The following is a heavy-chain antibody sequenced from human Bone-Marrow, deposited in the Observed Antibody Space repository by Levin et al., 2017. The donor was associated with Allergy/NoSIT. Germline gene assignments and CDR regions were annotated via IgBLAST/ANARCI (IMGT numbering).Heavy chain of an antibody. D-gene: IGHD3-3*01. CDR2: IYPDDSDT. J-gene: IGHJ4*02. CDR1: GFSFTSYW. V-gene: IGHV5-51*01. CDR3: ARPRRVTVFGVSHFDY. Sequence: AGGSLRLSCKAFGFSFTSYWIGWVRQMPGKDLEWVGTIYPDDSDTRYSPSFQGQVTISADKSISTAYLQWNSLKASDTAMYYCARPRRVTVFGVSHFDYWGQGTLVTVSS.